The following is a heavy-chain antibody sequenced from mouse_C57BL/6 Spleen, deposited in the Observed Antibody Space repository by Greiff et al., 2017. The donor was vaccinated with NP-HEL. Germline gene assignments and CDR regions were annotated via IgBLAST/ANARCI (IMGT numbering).Heavy chain of an antibody. Sequence: EVKVVESGGDLVKPGGSLKLSCAASGFTFSSYGMSWVRQTPDKRLEWVATISSGGSYTYYPDSVKGRCTISRDNAKNTLYLQMSSLKSEDTAMDYCASHYYGSSSYYFDDWGQGTTLTVSS. J-gene: IGHJ2*01. D-gene: IGHD1-1*01. CDR1: GFTFSSYG. CDR2: ISSGGSYT. CDR3: ASHYYGSSSYYFDD. V-gene: IGHV5-6*01.